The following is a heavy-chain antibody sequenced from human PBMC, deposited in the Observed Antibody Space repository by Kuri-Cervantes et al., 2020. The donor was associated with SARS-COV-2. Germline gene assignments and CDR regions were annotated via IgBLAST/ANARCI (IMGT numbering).Heavy chain of an antibody. D-gene: IGHD6-19*01. Sequence: SETLSLTCTVSGYSISSGYYWGWIRQPPGKGLEWIGSIYHSGSTYYNPCLKSRVTISVDTSKNQFSLKLSSVTAADTAVYYCARDGSVARYPRTAFDIWGQGTMVTVSS. CDR2: IYHSGST. J-gene: IGHJ3*02. CDR1: GYSISSGYY. V-gene: IGHV4-38-2*02. CDR3: ARDGSVARYPRTAFDI.